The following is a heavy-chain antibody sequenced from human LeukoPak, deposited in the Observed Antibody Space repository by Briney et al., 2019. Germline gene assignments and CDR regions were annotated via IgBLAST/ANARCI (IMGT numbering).Heavy chain of an antibody. CDR3: ARHGGGVLWFGEPGGVAFDI. D-gene: IGHD3-10*01. J-gene: IGHJ3*02. V-gene: IGHV5-51*01. CDR2: IYPGDSDT. Sequence: GESLKISCKGSGYSFTSYWSGWVRQMPEKGVKWMGIIYPGDSDTRYSPSFQGKVTISADKSISTAYLQWSSLKASDTAMYYCARHGGGVLWFGEPGGVAFDIWGQGTMVTVSS. CDR1: GYSFTSYW.